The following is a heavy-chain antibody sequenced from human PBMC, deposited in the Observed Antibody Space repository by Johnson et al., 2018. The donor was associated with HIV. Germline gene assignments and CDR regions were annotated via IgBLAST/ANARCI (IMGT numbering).Heavy chain of an antibody. CDR2: IRYDGSNK. D-gene: IGHD2-21*02. J-gene: IGHJ3*02. V-gene: IGHV3-30*02. Sequence: VQLVESGGGLVKPGGSLRLSCAASGFTFSDDYMSWIRQAPGKGLEWVAFIRYDGSNKYYADSVKGRFTISRDNSKNTLYLQMNSLRAEDTAVYYCAKDRPLVVVTHDAFDIWGQGTMANVSS. CDR3: AKDRPLVVVTHDAFDI. CDR1: GFTFSDDY.